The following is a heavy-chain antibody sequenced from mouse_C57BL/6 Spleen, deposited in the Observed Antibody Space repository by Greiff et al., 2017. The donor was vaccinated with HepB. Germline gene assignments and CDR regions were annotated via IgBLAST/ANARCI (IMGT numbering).Heavy chain of an antibody. Sequence: EVKLVESGGGLVQPGGSLKLSCAASGFTFSDYYMYWVRQTPEKRLEWVAYISNGGGSTYYPDTVKGRFTISRDNAKNPLYLQMSRLKSEDTAMYYCARRGGSDYYAMDYWGQGTSVTVSS. V-gene: IGHV5-12*01. CDR1: GFTFSDYY. D-gene: IGHD1-1*01. CDR3: ARRGGSDYYAMDY. CDR2: ISNGGGST. J-gene: IGHJ4*01.